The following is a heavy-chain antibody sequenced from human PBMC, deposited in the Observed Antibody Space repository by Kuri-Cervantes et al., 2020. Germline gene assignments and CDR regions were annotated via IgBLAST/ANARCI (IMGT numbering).Heavy chain of an antibody. D-gene: IGHD6-6*01. J-gene: IGHJ6*03. CDR1: GFTFSSYA. CDR2: ISGSGGST. V-gene: IGHV3-23*01. Sequence: GGSLRLSCAASGFTFSSYAMSWVRQAPGKGLGWVSAISGSGGSTYYADSVKGRFTISRDNSKNTLYLQMNSLRAEDTAVYYCAKGSIAYYYYYMDVWGKGTTVTVSS. CDR3: AKGSIAYYYYYMDV.